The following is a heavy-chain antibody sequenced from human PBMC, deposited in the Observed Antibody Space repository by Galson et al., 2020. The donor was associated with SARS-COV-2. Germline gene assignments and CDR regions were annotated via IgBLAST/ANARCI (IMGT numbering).Heavy chain of an antibody. D-gene: IGHD3-10*01. CDR2: IYSGGST. Sequence: QLGESLKISCAASGFTVSSNYMSWVRQAPGKGLEWVSVIYSGGSTYYADSVKGRFTISRDNSKNTLYLQMNSLRAEDTAVYYCAREDRRGSGYYGMDVWGQGTTVTVSS. CDR1: GFTVSSNY. V-gene: IGHV3-53*01. CDR3: AREDRRGSGYYGMDV. J-gene: IGHJ6*02.